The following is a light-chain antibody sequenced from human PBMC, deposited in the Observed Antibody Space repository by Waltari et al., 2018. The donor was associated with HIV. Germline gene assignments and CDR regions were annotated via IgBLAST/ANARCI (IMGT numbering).Light chain of an antibody. CDR1: VLTQRH. CDR2: KDF. V-gene: IGLV3-25*03. J-gene: IGLJ1*01. CDR3: HSAGTSDTEFNV. Sequence: SYKLTHPPPPSASPGQTARLTRTGYVLTQRHAHCYQKKPGQAPVVIIYKDFERPSGIPDRFSGSRSGTTATLTISRIEAADEADYFCHSAGTSDTEFNVFGLGTRVTVI.